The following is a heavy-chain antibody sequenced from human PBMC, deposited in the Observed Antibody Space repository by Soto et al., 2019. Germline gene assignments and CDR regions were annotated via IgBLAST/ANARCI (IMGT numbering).Heavy chain of an antibody. J-gene: IGHJ6*02. V-gene: IGHV1-69*13. Sequence: SVKVSCKASGGTFSSYAISWVRQAPGQGLEWMGGIIPIFGTANYAQKFQGRVTITADESTSTAYMELSSLRSEDTAVYYCAAGSIAARPRFYYYGMDVWGQGTTVTVSS. CDR2: IIPIFGTA. D-gene: IGHD6-6*01. CDR3: AAGSIAARPRFYYYGMDV. CDR1: GGTFSSYA.